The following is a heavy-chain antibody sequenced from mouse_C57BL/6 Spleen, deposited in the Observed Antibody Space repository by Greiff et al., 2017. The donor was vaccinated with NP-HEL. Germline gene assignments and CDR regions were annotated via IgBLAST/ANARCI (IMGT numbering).Heavy chain of an antibody. V-gene: IGHV1-4*01. CDR2: INPSSGYT. CDR1: GYTFTSYT. J-gene: IGHJ2*01. D-gene: IGHD3-2*01. CDR3: ARSTALATFLTPFFDC. Sequence: VQLQQSGAELVRPGASVKMSCKASGYTFTSYTMHWVKQRPGQGLEWIGYINPSSGYTKYNQKFKDKATLTADKSSSTAYMQLSSLTSEDSAIYYCARSTALATFLTPFFDCWGQGTTLTVSS.